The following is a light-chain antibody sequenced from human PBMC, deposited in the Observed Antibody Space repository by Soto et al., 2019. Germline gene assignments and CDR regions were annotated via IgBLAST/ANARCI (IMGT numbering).Light chain of an antibody. CDR1: QSVSSSY. J-gene: IGKJ3*01. CDR3: QRYGSSPRFT. V-gene: IGKV3-20*01. CDR2: DAS. Sequence: VLTQSPGTLSLSPGERATLSCRASQSVSSSYLAWYQQKPGQAPRLLIYDASIRATGIPDRFSGSGSGADFSLTISRLEPEDFAVYYCQRYGSSPRFTFGPGTTVDIK.